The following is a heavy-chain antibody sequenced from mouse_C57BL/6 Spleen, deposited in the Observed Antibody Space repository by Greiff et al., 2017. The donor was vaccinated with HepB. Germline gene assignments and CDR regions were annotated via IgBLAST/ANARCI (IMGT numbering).Heavy chain of an antibody. V-gene: IGHV5-17*01. Sequence: EVKLVESGGGLVKPGGSLKLSCAASGFTFSDYGMHWVRQAPEKGLEWVAYISSGSSTIYYADTVKGRFTISRGNAKNTLFLQMTSLRSEDTAMYYCARGRDYYGSSSFAYWGQGTLVTVSA. D-gene: IGHD1-1*01. CDR3: ARGRDYYGSSSFAY. CDR1: GFTFSDYG. CDR2: ISSGSSTI. J-gene: IGHJ3*01.